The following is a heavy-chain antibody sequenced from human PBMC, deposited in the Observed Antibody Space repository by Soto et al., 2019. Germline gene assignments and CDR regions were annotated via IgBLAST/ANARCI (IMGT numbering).Heavy chain of an antibody. CDR2: INPSGGRT. D-gene: IGHD3-9*01. CDR3: ARDGGYDVLTGHYILLYYLDN. Sequence: GASVTGSCKASVYAFTTYSMHWVRQTPGHGLELMGVINPSGGRTSYAQKFQGRVTMTRDTSTSTVHMELSNLRSEDTAVYFCARDGGYDVLTGHYILLYYLDNWGLGTLVTVSS. J-gene: IGHJ4*02. V-gene: IGHV1-46*01. CDR1: VYAFTTYS.